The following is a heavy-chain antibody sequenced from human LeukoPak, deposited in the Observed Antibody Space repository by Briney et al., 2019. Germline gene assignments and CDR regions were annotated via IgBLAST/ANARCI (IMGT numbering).Heavy chain of an antibody. D-gene: IGHD5-12*01. V-gene: IGHV4-59*01. J-gene: IGHJ5*02. CDR3: ARYSGYERGFDP. CDR1: GGSLSSYY. Sequence: SETLSLTCTVSGGSLSSYYWSWIRQPPGKGLEWIGYIYYSGSTNYNPSLKSRVTISVDTSKNQFSLKLSSVTAADTAVYYCARYSGYERGFDPWGQGTLVTVSS. CDR2: IYYSGST.